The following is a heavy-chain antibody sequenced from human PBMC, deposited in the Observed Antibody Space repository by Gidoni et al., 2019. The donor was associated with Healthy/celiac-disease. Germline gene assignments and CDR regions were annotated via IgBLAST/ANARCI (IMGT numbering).Heavy chain of an antibody. CDR1: GFTFDDYA. CDR3: AKDISRTIMITFS. J-gene: IGHJ4*02. CDR2: ISWNSGSI. V-gene: IGHV3-9*01. Sequence: EVQLVASGGGLVQPGRSLRLSCADSGFTFDDYAMHWVRQAPGKGLEWVSGISWNSGSIGYADSVKGRFTISRDNAKNSLYLQMNSLRAEDTALYYCAKDISRTIMITFSWGQGTLVTVSS. D-gene: IGHD3-16*01.